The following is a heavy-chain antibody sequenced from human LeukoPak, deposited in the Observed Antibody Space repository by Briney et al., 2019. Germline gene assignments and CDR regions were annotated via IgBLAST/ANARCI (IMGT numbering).Heavy chain of an antibody. CDR3: ATNPIAAASFDY. CDR1: GFTFDDYG. V-gene: IGHV3-20*04. J-gene: IGHJ4*02. CDR2: INWNGGST. Sequence: GGSLRLSCAASGFTFDDYGMSWVRQAPGKGLEWVSGINWNGGSTGYADSVKGRFTISRDNAKNSLYLQMNSLRAEDTALYYCATNPIAAASFDYWGQGTLVTVSS. D-gene: IGHD6-13*01.